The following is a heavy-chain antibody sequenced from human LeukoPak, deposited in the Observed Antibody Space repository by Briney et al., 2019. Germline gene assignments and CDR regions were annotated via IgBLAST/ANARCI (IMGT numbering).Heavy chain of an antibody. D-gene: IGHD2-15*01. CDR2: IFHSGSS. Sequence: PSETLSLTCIVSGYSISSVYYWGWIRQPPGKGLEWIGSIFHSGSSHYNPSLKSRVTISVDTSKSQFSLKLSSVTAADTAVYYCARGRGLLLYYYYYYMDVWGKGTTVTISS. J-gene: IGHJ6*03. V-gene: IGHV4-38-2*02. CDR1: GYSISSVYY. CDR3: ARGRGLLLYYYYYYMDV.